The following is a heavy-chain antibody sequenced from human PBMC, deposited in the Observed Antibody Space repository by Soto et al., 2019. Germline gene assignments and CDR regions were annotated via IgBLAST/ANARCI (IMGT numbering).Heavy chain of an antibody. J-gene: IGHJ6*02. CDR3: ARVYYDFWSGYGWYYYGMDV. Sequence: ASVKVSCKASGYTFTSYDINWVRQATGQGLEWMGWMNPNSGNTGYAQKFQGRVTMTRNTSISTAYMELSSLRSEDTAVYYCARVYYDFWSGYGWYYYGMDVWGQGTTVTVSS. D-gene: IGHD3-3*01. CDR2: MNPNSGNT. V-gene: IGHV1-8*01. CDR1: GYTFTSYD.